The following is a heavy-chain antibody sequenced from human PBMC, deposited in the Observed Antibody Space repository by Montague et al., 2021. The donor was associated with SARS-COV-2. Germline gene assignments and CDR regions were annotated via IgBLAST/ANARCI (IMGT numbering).Heavy chain of an antibody. D-gene: IGHD4-11*01. Sequence: SETLSLTCIVSGCSISSGYYWGWIRQPPGKGLEWIGSIYHSGSTYYNPSLKSRVTISVDTSKNQFSLKLSSVTAADTAVYYCAVNSNYYYYYGMDVWGQGTTVTVSS. CDR3: AVNSNYYYYYGMDV. V-gene: IGHV4-38-2*02. J-gene: IGHJ6*02. CDR2: IYHSGST. CDR1: GCSISSGYY.